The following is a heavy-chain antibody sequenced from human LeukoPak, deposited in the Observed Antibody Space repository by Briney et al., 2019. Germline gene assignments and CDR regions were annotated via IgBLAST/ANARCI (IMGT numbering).Heavy chain of an antibody. D-gene: IGHD3-10*01. V-gene: IGHV1-3*04. CDR1: GYDFITYA. Sequence: ASVTVSCKASGYDFITYAFSWVRQAPGQRLEWMGWINTGGDTAYSQRFQGRVTIISDTSASTAYMDLSNLRSEDTAVYYCAREGFGSGTNLEVGYFDYWGQGILVTVSS. CDR2: INTGGDT. CDR3: AREGFGSGTNLEVGYFDY. J-gene: IGHJ4*02.